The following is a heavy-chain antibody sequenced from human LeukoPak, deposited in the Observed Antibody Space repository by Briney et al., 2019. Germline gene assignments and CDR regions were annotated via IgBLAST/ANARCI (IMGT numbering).Heavy chain of an antibody. J-gene: IGHJ4*02. V-gene: IGHV1-24*01. D-gene: IGHD2-21*02. CDR2: FDPEDGET. Sequence: GASVKVSCKVSGYTLTELSMHWVRQAPGKGLEWMGGFDPEDGETIYAQKFQGRVTMTEDTSTDTAYMELSSLRSEDTAVYYCATGELAYCGGDCSRSLPPDYWGREPWSPSPQ. CDR3: ATGELAYCGGDCSRSLPPDY. CDR1: GYTLTELS.